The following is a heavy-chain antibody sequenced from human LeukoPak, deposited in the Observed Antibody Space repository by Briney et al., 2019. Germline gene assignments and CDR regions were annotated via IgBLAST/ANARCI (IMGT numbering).Heavy chain of an antibody. CDR2: ISRSSSTM. V-gene: IGHV3-48*01. D-gene: IGHD4/OR15-4a*01. CDR1: GFTFSSYS. J-gene: IGHJ3*02. CDR3: AGHFMTIDAFDI. Sequence: GGSLRLSCAASGFTFSSYSMNWVRQAPGKGLEWVSYISRSSSTMYYADSVKGRFTISRDNAKNSLYLQMNSLRAEDTAVYYCAGHFMTIDAFDIWGQGTMVTVSS.